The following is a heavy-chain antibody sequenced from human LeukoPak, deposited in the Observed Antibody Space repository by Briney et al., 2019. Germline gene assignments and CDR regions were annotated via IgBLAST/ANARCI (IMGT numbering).Heavy chain of an antibody. CDR3: ARGYDFWSGYSPAEYFQH. Sequence: PGGSLRLSCAASGFTFSSYSMNWVRQAPGKGLEWVSSISSSSSYIYYADSVKGRFTISRDNAKNSLYPQMNSLRAEDTAVYYCARGYDFWSGYSPAEYFQHWGQGTLVTVSS. CDR2: ISSSSSYI. V-gene: IGHV3-21*01. J-gene: IGHJ1*01. D-gene: IGHD3-3*01. CDR1: GFTFSSYS.